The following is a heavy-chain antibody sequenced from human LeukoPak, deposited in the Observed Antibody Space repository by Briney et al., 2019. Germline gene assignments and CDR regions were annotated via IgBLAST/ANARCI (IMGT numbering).Heavy chain of an antibody. J-gene: IGHJ4*02. Sequence: GGSLRLSCAASGFTFDDYTMHWVRQAPGKGLEWVSLISWDGGSTYYADSVKGRFTISRDNSKNSLYLQMNSLRTEDTALYYCAKDLGYSSSSSYIDYWGQGTLVTVSS. CDR3: AKDLGYSSSSSYIDY. D-gene: IGHD6-13*01. CDR2: ISWDGGST. CDR1: GFTFDDYT. V-gene: IGHV3-43*01.